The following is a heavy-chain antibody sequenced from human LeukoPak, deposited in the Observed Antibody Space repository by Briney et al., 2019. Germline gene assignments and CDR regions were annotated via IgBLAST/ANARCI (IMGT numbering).Heavy chain of an antibody. CDR1: GFTFSSYE. Sequence: GGSLRLSCAASGFTFSSYEMNWVRQAPGKGLEWVSHISSSGSTIYYADSVKGRFTISRDNAKNSLYLQMNSLRAEDTAVYYCAELGITMIRGVWGKGTTVTISS. V-gene: IGHV3-48*03. D-gene: IGHD3-22*01. J-gene: IGHJ6*04. CDR3: AELGITMIRGV. CDR2: ISSSGSTI.